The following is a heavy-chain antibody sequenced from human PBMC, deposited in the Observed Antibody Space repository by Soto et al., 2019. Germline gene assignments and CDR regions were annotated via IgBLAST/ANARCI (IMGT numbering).Heavy chain of an antibody. D-gene: IGHD1-26*01. CDR2: IKSKTDGGTT. Sequence: PGGSLSPSCAPSGFTFDKAWKTWVRQAAGKGLEWVGRIKSKTDGGTTDYASPVKGRFTISRDDSKNILYLQMNSLKTEDTAMYYCTTDLPWSYGALGFWGQGTLVTVSS. CDR3: TTDLPWSYGALGF. J-gene: IGHJ4*02. V-gene: IGHV3-15*01. CDR1: GFTFDKAW.